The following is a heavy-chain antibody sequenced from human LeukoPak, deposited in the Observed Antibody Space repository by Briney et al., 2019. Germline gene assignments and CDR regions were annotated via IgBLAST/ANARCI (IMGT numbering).Heavy chain of an antibody. V-gene: IGHV3-11*01. CDR1: GIAFRDYY. CDR2: ISSSSSTI. J-gene: IGHJ1*01. CDR3: ARGESYYYDSSGSSFQD. Sequence: PGGSLRLSCTASGIAFRDYYMSWIRQAPGKGLEWVSYISSSSSTIYYADSVQGRFTISRDNAKNSLYLQMNNLRAEDTAVYYCARGESYYYDSSGSSFQDWGQGTLVTVSS. D-gene: IGHD3-22*01.